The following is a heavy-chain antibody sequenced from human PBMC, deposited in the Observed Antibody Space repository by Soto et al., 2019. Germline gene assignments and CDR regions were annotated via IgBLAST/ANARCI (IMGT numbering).Heavy chain of an antibody. J-gene: IGHJ4*02. CDR1: GFTYSSYG. CDR3: ARAGSSGYYYDLGY. CDR2: IWYDGSNK. Sequence: QVQLVESGGGVVQPGRSLRLSCAASGFTYSSYGMHWVRQAPGKGLEWVAVIWYDGSNKYYADSVKGRFTISRDNSKNTLYLQMSSLRAEDTAVYYCARAGSSGYYYDLGYWGQGTLVTVSS. D-gene: IGHD3-22*01. V-gene: IGHV3-33*01.